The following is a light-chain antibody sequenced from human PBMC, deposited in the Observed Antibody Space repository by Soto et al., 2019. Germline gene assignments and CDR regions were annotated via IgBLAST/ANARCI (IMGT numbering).Light chain of an antibody. CDR3: LQYILSPWT. CDR1: QGIKND. CDR2: AAS. V-gene: IGKV1-17*01. J-gene: IGKJ1*01. Sequence: DIQMTQSPSSLSASVGDRVTITCRASQGIKNDLGWYQQKPGTAPKRLIYAASSLQSGVPSRFSGSGSGTKSPLKINSLRPEDLASYYCLQYILSPWTFGQGPKVEIK.